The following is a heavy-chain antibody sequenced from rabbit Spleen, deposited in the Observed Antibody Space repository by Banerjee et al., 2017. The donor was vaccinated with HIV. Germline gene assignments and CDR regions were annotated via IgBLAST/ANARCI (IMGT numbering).Heavy chain of an antibody. J-gene: IGHJ6*01. D-gene: IGHD8-1*01. Sequence: QEQLEESGGGLVKPEGSLTLTCKASGFDLSSYYYMCWVRQAPGKGLEWIACIDSGSSGFTYFANWEKGRFTISKASSTTVTLQMTSLTAADTATYFCARDSGSSFSSYGMDLWGPGTLVTV. V-gene: IGHV1S45*01. CDR2: IDSGSSGFT. CDR1: GFDLSSYYY. CDR3: ARDSGSSFSSYGMDL.